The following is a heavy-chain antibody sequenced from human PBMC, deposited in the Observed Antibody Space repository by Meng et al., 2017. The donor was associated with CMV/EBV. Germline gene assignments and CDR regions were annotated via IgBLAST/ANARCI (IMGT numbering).Heavy chain of an antibody. CDR3: ARDHHTHGFLESYYGMDV. J-gene: IGHJ6*02. CDR2: IYYSGST. CDR1: GGSISSSSYY. V-gene: IGHV4-39*07. Sequence: SETLSLTCTVSGGSISSSSYYWGWIRQPPGKGLEWIGSIYYSGSTYYNPSLKSRVTISVDTSKNQFSLKLSSVTAADTAVYYCARDHHTHGFLESYYGMDVWGQGTTVTVS. D-gene: IGHD3-3*01.